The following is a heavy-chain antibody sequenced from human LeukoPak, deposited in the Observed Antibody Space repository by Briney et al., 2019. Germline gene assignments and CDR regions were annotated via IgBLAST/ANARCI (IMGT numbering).Heavy chain of an antibody. CDR1: GFTFSSYS. CDR3: ARTWSRYCSSTSCYMAYNWFDP. D-gene: IGHD2-2*02. J-gene: IGHJ5*02. Sequence: GGSLRLSCAASGFTFSSYSMNWVRQAPGKGLEWVSSISSSSSYIYYADSVKGRFTISRDNAKNSLYLQMNSLRAEDTAVYYCARTWSRYCSSTSCYMAYNWFDPWGQGTLVTVSS. V-gene: IGHV3-21*01. CDR2: ISSSSSYI.